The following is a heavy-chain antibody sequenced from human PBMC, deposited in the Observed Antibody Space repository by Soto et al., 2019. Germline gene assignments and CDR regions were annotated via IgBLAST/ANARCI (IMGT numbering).Heavy chain of an antibody. CDR3: ARGRGHGYGIDY. J-gene: IGHJ4*02. D-gene: IGHD5-18*01. CDR2: IKYSGST. V-gene: IGHV4-30-4*01. Sequence: QVQLQESGPGLVKPSQTLSLTCSVSNGSISGGDHYWSWIRQPPGKGLEWIGHIKYSGSTYYNPSLTSRVTMSVDTSKNQFSVNLSSVTGADTACYYCARGRGHGYGIDYWGQGVLVSVSS. CDR1: NGSISGGDHY.